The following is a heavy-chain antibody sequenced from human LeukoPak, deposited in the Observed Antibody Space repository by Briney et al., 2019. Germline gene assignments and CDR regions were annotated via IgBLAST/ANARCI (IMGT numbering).Heavy chain of an antibody. D-gene: IGHD4-11*01. CDR1: GFTFSSYA. CDR2: ISYDGSNK. V-gene: IGHV3-30*04. J-gene: IGHJ4*02. Sequence: PGGSLRLSCAASGFTFSSYAMHWVRQAPGKGLEWVAVISYDGSNKYYADSVKGRFTISRDNSKNTLYLQMNSLRAEDTAVYYCAREPSQLQYRKGDLDYWGQGTLVTVSS. CDR3: AREPSQLQYRKGDLDY.